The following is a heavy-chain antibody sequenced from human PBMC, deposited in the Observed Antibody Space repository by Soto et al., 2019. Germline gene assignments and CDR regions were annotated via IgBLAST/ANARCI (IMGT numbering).Heavy chain of an antibody. D-gene: IGHD1-1*01. J-gene: IGHJ6*03. CDR3: ARCNWNDGYYYYYMDV. CDR1: GGSISGYY. Sequence: SETLSLTCTVSGGSISGYYWSWIRQHPGKGLEWIGYIYYSGSTYYNPSLKSRVTISVDTSKNQFSLKLSSVTAADTAVYYCARCNWNDGYYYYYMDVWGKGTTVTVSS. V-gene: IGHV4-31*03. CDR2: IYYSGST.